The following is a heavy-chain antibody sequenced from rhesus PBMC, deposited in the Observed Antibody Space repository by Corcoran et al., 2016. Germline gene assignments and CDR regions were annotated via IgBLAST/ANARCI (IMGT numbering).Heavy chain of an antibody. Sequence: QVQLQESGPGLVKPSETLSLTCAVSGGSISDDYYWSWIRQPPGKGLEWIGYIYGSGGSTNYNPSLKNRVTVSIDTAKNQFSLKLSSVTAADSAVYYCAGYSSGCDFDYWGQGVLVTVSS. D-gene: IGHD6-31*01. CDR2: IYGSGGST. CDR3: AGYSSGCDFDY. CDR1: GGSISDDYY. V-gene: IGHV4-106*01. J-gene: IGHJ4*01.